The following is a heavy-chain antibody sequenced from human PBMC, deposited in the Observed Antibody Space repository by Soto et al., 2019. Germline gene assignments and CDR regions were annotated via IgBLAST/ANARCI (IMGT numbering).Heavy chain of an antibody. CDR2: ISGSGGST. Sequence: GGSLRLSCAASGFTFSSYAMSWVRQAPGKGLEWVSAISGSGGSTYYADSMKGRFTISRDNSKNTLYLQMNSLRAEDTAVYYCAKAICSGGSCYSWYFDLWGRGTLVTVSS. J-gene: IGHJ2*01. CDR1: GFTFSSYA. V-gene: IGHV3-23*01. D-gene: IGHD2-15*01. CDR3: AKAICSGGSCYSWYFDL.